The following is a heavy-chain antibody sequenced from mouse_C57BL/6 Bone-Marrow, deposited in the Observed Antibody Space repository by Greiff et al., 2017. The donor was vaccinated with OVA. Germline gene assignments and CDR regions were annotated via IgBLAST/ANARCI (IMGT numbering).Heavy chain of an antibody. CDR3: ASSYYYGRSYFDY. Sequence: QVQLQQPGAELVRPGTSVKLSCKASGYTFTSYWMHWVKQRPGQGLEWIGVIDPSDSYTNYNQKFKGKATLTVDTSSSTAYMQRSSLTSEDSAVYYCASSYYYGRSYFDYWGQGTTLTVSS. J-gene: IGHJ2*01. CDR1: GYTFTSYW. V-gene: IGHV1-59*01. CDR2: IDPSDSYT. D-gene: IGHD1-1*01.